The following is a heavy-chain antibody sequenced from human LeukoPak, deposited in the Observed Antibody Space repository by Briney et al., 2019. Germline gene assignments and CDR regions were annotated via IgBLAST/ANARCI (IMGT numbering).Heavy chain of an antibody. J-gene: IGHJ4*02. V-gene: IGHV4-59*01. CDR1: GGSISSYY. D-gene: IGHD3-22*01. CDR2: IYYRGST. Sequence: SETLSLTCTVSGGSISSYYWSWIRQPPGKGLEWIGYIYYRGSTNYNPSLNRRVTMSVDTSKNQFSLKLNSVTAADTALYYCARHNSLFKYYYDSSGPRYYFDYWGQGTLVTVSS. CDR3: ARHNSLFKYYYDSSGPRYYFDY.